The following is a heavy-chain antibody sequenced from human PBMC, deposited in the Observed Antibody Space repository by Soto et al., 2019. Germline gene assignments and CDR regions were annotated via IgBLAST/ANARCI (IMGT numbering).Heavy chain of an antibody. V-gene: IGHV4-61*01. Sequence: ASETLSLTCTVSGGSVSSGSYYWSWIRQPPGKGLEWIEYIYYSGSINYNPSLKSRITINPDTSKNQFSLQLNSVTPEDTAVYYCARAPSSPYSSSWWNFEYWGQGTLVTVSS. J-gene: IGHJ4*02. CDR3: ARAPSSPYSSSWWNFEY. CDR2: IYYSGSI. D-gene: IGHD6-13*01. CDR1: GGSVSSGSYY.